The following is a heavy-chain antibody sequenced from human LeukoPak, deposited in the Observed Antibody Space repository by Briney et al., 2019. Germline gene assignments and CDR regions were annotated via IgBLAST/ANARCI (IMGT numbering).Heavy chain of an antibody. CDR3: ARDELGTLYYYYGMDV. CDR1: GYTFTGYY. D-gene: IGHD7-27*01. Sequence: GASVKVSCKASGYTFTGYYMHWVRQAPGQGLEWMGWINPNSGGTNCAQKFQDRVTMTRDTSISTAYMELSRLRSDDTAVYYCARDELGTLYYYYGMDVWGQGTTVTVSS. CDR2: INPNSGGT. V-gene: IGHV1-2*02. J-gene: IGHJ6*02.